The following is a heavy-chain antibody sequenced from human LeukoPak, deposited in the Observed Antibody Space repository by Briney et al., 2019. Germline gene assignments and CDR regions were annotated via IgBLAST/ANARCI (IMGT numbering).Heavy chain of an antibody. CDR3: ASVLVDPDDAFDI. CDR1: GGSFSGYY. V-gene: IGHV4-34*01. D-gene: IGHD1-14*01. J-gene: IGHJ3*02. CDR2: INHSGST. Sequence: PSETLSLTCAVYGGSFSGYYWSWIRQPPGKGLEWIGEINHSGSTNYNPSLKSRVTISVDTSKNQFSLKLSSVTAADTAVYYCASVLVDPDDAFDIWGQGTMVTVSS.